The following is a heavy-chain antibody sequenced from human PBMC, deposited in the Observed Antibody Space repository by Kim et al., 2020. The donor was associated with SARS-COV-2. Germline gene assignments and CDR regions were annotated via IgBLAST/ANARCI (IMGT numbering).Heavy chain of an antibody. V-gene: IGHV3-30*18. CDR1: GFTFSSYG. CDR3: AKVSLTTYFDY. Sequence: GSLRLSCAASGFTFSSYGMHWVRQAPGKGLEWVAVISYDGSNKYYADSVKGRFTISRDNSKNTLYLQMNSLRAEDTAVYYCAKVSLTTYFDYWGQGTLVTVSS. CDR2: ISYDGSNK. D-gene: IGHD4-17*01. J-gene: IGHJ4*02.